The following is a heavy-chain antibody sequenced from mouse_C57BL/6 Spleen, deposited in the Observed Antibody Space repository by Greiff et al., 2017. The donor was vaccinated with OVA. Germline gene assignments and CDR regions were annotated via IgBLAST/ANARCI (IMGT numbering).Heavy chain of an antibody. V-gene: IGHV1-82*01. CDR3: ARGGYHGNYFDY. CDR2: IYPGDGDT. J-gene: IGHJ2*01. Sequence: VQLQQSGPELVKPGASVKISCKASGYAFSSSWMNWVKQRPGKGLEWIGRIYPGDGDTNYNGKFKGKATLTVDKSSSTAYMQLSSLTSEDSAVYYCARGGYHGNYFDYWGQGTTLTVSS. D-gene: IGHD3-1*01. CDR1: GYAFSSSW.